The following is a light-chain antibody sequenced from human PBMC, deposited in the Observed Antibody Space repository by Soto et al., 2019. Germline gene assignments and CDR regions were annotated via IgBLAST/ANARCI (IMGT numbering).Light chain of an antibody. V-gene: IGLV2-14*01. CDR3: SSYTSNKSRL. Sequence: QSALTQPASVSGSPGQSITISCTGSSSDIGRYYYVSWYQHHPGKAPKLLIYEVTNRPSGVSTRFSGSRSGNTASLTISGLQADDEADYYCSSYTSNKSRLFGGGTKLTVL. CDR1: SSDIGRYYY. J-gene: IGLJ2*01. CDR2: EVT.